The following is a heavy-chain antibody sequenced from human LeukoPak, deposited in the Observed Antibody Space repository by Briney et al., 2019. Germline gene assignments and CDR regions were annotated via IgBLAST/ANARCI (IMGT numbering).Heavy chain of an antibody. CDR1: GGSISSSSYY. CDR3: ARGGGDAAAGSPGYYYYMDV. Sequence: PSETLSLTCTVSGGSISSSSYYWGWIRQPPGKGLEWIGYIYYSGSTNYNPSLKSRVTISVDTSKNQFSLKLSSVTAADTAVYYCARGGGDAAAGSPGYYYYMDVWGKGTTVTVSS. J-gene: IGHJ6*03. D-gene: IGHD6-13*01. CDR2: IYYSGST. V-gene: IGHV4-61*05.